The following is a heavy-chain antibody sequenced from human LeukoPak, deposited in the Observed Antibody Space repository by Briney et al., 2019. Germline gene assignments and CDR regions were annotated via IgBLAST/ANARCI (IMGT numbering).Heavy chain of an antibody. V-gene: IGHV1-46*01. D-gene: IGHD3-22*01. CDR1: GYTFTSYY. CDR2: INPSGGST. CDR3: ARDSSGTLDAFDI. Sequence: ASVKVSCKASGYTFTSYYMHWVRQAPGQGLEWMGIINPSGGSTSYAQKFQGRVTMTRDMSTSTVYMELSSLRSEDTAVYYCARDSSGTLDAFDIWGQGTMVTVSS. J-gene: IGHJ3*02.